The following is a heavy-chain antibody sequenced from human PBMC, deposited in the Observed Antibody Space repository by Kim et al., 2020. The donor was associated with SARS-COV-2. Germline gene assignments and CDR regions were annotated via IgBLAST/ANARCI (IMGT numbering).Heavy chain of an antibody. CDR2: IYTSGST. D-gene: IGHD3-3*01. CDR1: GGSISSYY. CDR3: AREGGITIFGVVVYWFDP. J-gene: IGHJ5*02. V-gene: IGHV4-4*07. Sequence: SETLSLTCTVSGGSISSYYWSWIRQPAGKGLEWIGRIYTSGSTNYNPSLKSRVTMSVDTSKNQFSLKLSSVTAADTAVYYCAREGGITIFGVVVYWFDPWGQGTLVTVSS.